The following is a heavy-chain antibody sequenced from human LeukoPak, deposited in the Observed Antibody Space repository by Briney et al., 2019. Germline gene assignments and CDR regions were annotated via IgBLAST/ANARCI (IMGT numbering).Heavy chain of an antibody. D-gene: IGHD2-15*01. J-gene: IGHJ3*02. CDR3: ARGVGSAFDI. Sequence: ASVKVSCKASGYTFTSSGISWVRRAPGQGLEWMGWISSHNDNKGYAQKFQDRVTMTTDTSTSTAYMELRSLRSDDTAVYYCARGVGSAFDIWGQGTLVSVSS. CDR2: ISSHNDNK. V-gene: IGHV1-18*01. CDR1: GYTFTSSG.